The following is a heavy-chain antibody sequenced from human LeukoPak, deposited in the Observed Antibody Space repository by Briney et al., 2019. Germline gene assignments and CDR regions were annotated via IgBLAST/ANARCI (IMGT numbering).Heavy chain of an antibody. J-gene: IGHJ1*01. CDR1: GFTFSSYS. CDR2: ISSSSSYI. Sequence: GGSLRLSCAASGFTFSSYSMNWVRQAPGKGLEWVSSISSSSSYIYYADSVEGRFTISRDNAKNSLYLQMNSLRAEDTAVYYCARDSSGWYEYFQHWGQGTLVTVSS. D-gene: IGHD6-19*01. CDR3: ARDSSGWYEYFQH. V-gene: IGHV3-21*01.